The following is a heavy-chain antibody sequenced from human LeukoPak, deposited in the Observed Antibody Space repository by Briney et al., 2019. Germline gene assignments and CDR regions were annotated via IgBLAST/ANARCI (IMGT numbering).Heavy chain of an antibody. D-gene: IGHD2-2*01. Sequence: PGGSLRLSCAASGFTFSDYYMSWVRQAPGKGLEWVSSISANGGSTYYADSVKGRFTISRDNSRNTLYLQMNSLRAEDTGVYYCAKECSSTTCSDNYWGQGTLVTVSS. CDR3: AKECSSTTCSDNY. CDR2: ISANGGST. J-gene: IGHJ4*02. V-gene: IGHV3-23*01. CDR1: GFTFSDYY.